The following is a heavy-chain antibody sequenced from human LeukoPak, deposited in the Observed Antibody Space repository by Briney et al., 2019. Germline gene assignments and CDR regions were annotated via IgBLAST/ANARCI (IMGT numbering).Heavy chain of an antibody. D-gene: IGHD6-13*01. J-gene: IGHJ4*02. CDR3: ARASSWYPTPFDY. CDR1: GGSISSYY. V-gene: IGHV4-59*08. Sequence: SETLSLTCTVSGGSISSYYWSWIRQPPGKGLEWIGYIYYSGSTNYNPSLKSRVTISVDTSKNQFSLKLSSVTAADTAVYYCARASSWYPTPFDYWGQGTLVTVSS. CDR2: IYYSGST.